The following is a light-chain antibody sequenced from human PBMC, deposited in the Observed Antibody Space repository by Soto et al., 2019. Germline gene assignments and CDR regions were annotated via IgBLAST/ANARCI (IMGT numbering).Light chain of an antibody. J-gene: IGLJ1*01. CDR2: EGT. CDR1: SSDVGSYNL. V-gene: IGLV2-23*01. CDR3: YSYAGENLYV. Sequence: SVLTQPASVSASPGQSITIPCTGTSSDVGSYNLVSWFQQHPGKVPKLLIYEGTKRPSGLSDRFSGSKSGTTASLTISGLQAEDEAHYYCYSYAGENLYVFGTGTKGTVL.